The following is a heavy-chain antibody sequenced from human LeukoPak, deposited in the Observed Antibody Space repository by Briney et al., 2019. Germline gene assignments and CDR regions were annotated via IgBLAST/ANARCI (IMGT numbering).Heavy chain of an antibody. CDR2: INHSGST. D-gene: IGHD3-10*01. CDR1: GGSFSGYY. V-gene: IGHV4-34*01. J-gene: IGHJ4*02. CDR3: ARGLTMVRGVIRYFDY. Sequence: SETLSVTCAVYGGSFSGYYWSWIRQPPGKGLEWIGEINHSGSTNYNPSLKSRVTISVDTSKNQFSLKLSSVTAADTAVYYCARGLTMVRGVIRYFDYWGQGTLVTVSS.